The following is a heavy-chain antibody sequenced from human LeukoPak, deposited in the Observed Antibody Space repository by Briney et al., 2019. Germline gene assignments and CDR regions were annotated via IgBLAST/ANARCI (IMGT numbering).Heavy chain of an antibody. D-gene: IGHD2-15*01. Sequence: SETLSLTCTVSGGSISSGGYYWSWIRQHPGKGLEWIGYTYYSGSTYYNPSLKSRVTISVDTSKNQFSLKLSSVTAADTAVYYCARDPGGLYCSGGSCYQNNWFDPRGQGTLVTVSS. J-gene: IGHJ5*02. CDR1: GGSISSGGYY. V-gene: IGHV4-31*03. CDR3: ARDPGGLYCSGGSCYQNNWFDP. CDR2: TYYSGST.